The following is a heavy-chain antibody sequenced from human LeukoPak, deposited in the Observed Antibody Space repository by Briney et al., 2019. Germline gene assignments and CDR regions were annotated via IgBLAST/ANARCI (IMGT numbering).Heavy chain of an antibody. V-gene: IGHV1-2*02. CDR3: AIEFATVVVSAVISAFDI. D-gene: IGHD2-2*02. J-gene: IGHJ3*02. CDR1: GYTFTGYY. Sequence: GASVKVSCKASGYTFTGYYMHWVRQAPGQGLEWMGWINPNSGGTNYAQKFQGRVTMTRDTSIRTAYMELSRLRSDDTAVYYCAIEFATVVVSAVISAFDIWGQGTMVTVSS. CDR2: INPNSGGT.